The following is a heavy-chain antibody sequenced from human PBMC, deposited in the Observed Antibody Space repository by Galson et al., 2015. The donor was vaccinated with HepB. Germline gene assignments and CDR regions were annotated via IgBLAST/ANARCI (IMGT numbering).Heavy chain of an antibody. CDR2: INPSGGST. D-gene: IGHD3-22*01. CDR1: GYTFTSYY. CDR3: TTDGMNYYDIKVPRFSVYYYYGMDV. Sequence: SVKVSCKASGYTFTSYYMHWVRQAPGQGLEWMGIINPSGGSTSYAQKFQGRVTMTRDTSTSTVYMELSSLRSEDTAVYYCTTDGMNYYDIKVPRFSVYYYYGMDVWGQGTTVTVSS. J-gene: IGHJ6*02. V-gene: IGHV1-46*01.